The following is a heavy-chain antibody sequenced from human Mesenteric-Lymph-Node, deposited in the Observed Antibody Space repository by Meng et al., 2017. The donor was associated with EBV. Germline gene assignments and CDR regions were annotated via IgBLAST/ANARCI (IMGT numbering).Heavy chain of an antibody. V-gene: IGHV1-2*06. J-gene: IGHJ5*02. CDR3: ARGRYWFDP. CDR2: INPNSGDT. Sequence: QLVQSGAEVKKPGASVKVSCKASGYTFTGFYIHWVRRAPGQGPEWMGRINPNSGDTIYAQKFQGRVTMTRDTSINTAYMDLSGLTSDDTAMYYCARGRYWFDPWGQGTLVTVSS. CDR1: GYTFTGFY. D-gene: IGHD5-24*01.